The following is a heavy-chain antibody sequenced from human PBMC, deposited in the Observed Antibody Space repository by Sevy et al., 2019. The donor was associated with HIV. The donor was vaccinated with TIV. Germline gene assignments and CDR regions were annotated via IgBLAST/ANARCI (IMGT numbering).Heavy chain of an antibody. D-gene: IGHD6-19*01. Sequence: GGSLGLSCASSGITFSESLMSWVRQAPGKGLEWVASIKQDGSQKYYVDSVKGRFSISRDNAKNSLYLQMNSLRGDDTALYYCARVFSGSAPGFDYWGQGTLVTVSS. CDR2: IKQDGSQK. V-gene: IGHV3-7*01. J-gene: IGHJ4*02. CDR1: GITFSESL. CDR3: ARVFSGSAPGFDY.